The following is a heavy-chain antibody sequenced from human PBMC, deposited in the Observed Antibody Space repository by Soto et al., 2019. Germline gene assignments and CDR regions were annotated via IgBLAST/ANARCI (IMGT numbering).Heavy chain of an antibody. CDR2: IYDTGISGYTPST. J-gene: IGHJ6*02. V-gene: IGHV4-59*01. CDR3: ARGEDAFFYYGLDV. Sequence: PSETLSLTCTVSGGSITPSYWSWIRRPPGKGLEWIAYIYDTGISGYTPSTSYNPSLKSRVTMWVDTSKSQFSLKLTSVTAADAAVYYCARGEDAFFYYGLDVWGQGITVTVSS. CDR1: GGSITPSY.